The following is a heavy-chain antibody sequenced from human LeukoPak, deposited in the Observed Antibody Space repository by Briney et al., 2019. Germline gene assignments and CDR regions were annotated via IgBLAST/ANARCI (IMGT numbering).Heavy chain of an antibody. J-gene: IGHJ4*02. D-gene: IGHD2-15*01. V-gene: IGHV3-11*06. CDR3: ASIVVVVAATPAYYFDY. CDR1: GFTFSDYY. Sequence: GGSLRLSCAASGFTFSDYYMSWIRQAPGKGLEWVSYISSSSSYTNYADSVKGRFTISRDNAKNSLYLQMNSLRAEDTAVYYRASIVVVVAATPAYYFDYWGQGTLVTVSS. CDR2: ISSSSSYT.